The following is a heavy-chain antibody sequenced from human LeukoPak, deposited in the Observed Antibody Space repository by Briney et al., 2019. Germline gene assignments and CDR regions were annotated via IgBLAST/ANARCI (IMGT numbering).Heavy chain of an antibody. J-gene: IGHJ3*02. CDR2: IYHSGST. CDR1: GGSISSSNW. V-gene: IGHV4-4*02. D-gene: IGHD3-22*01. CDR3: ARSRLMTYYYDSSGSGAFDI. Sequence: PSESLSLTCAVSGGSISSSNWWRWVRQPPGEGLEWIGEIYHSGSTNYNPSLKSRVTISVDKSKNQFSLKLSSVTAADTAVYYCARSRLMTYYYDSSGSGAFDIWGQGTMVTVSS.